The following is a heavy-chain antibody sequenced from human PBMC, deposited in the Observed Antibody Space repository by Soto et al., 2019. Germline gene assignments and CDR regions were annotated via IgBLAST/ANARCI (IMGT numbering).Heavy chain of an antibody. V-gene: IGHV4-31*03. CDR2: IYYSGST. Sequence: SETLSLTCTVSGGSISSGAYYWSWIRQHPGKGLEWIGYIYYSGSTYYNPSLKSRLTISVDTSKNQFSLKLSSVTAADTAVYYSAREKRGIAFGGVVGLNWFDPWGQGTLVTVSS. CDR3: AREKRGIAFGGVVGLNWFDP. J-gene: IGHJ5*02. CDR1: GGSISSGAYY. D-gene: IGHD3-16*02.